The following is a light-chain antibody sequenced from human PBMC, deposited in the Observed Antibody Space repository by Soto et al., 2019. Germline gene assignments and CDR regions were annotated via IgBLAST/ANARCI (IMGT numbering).Light chain of an antibody. J-gene: IGKJ3*01. CDR1: QRVSSKT. Sequence: EIVLTQSPGTLSLSPGERATLSCRASQRVSSKTLGWYQQKPGQAPRLLIYGASNRATGIPDRFSGSGSGADFTLTISRLEPEDFAVYYCQQYGHSPQTFGPGTKVDI. CDR2: GAS. V-gene: IGKV3-20*01. CDR3: QQYGHSPQT.